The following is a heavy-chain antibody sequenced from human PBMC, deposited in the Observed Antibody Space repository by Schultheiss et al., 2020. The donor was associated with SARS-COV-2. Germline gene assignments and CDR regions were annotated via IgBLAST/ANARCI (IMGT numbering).Heavy chain of an antibody. Sequence: ASVKVSCKASGYTFTSYYMHWVRQAPGQGLEWMGIINPSGGSTSYAQKFQGRVTMTRDTSTSTVYMELSRLRSDDTAVYYCARGGLGGIAARRVYYYYYMDVWGKGTTVTVSS. CDR1: GYTFTSYY. CDR2: INPSGGST. D-gene: IGHD6-6*01. CDR3: ARGGLGGIAARRVYYYYYMDV. J-gene: IGHJ6*03. V-gene: IGHV1-46*01.